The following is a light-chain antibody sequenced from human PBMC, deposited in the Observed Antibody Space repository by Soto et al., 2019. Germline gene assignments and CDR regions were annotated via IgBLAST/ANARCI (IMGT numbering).Light chain of an antibody. CDR2: GAS. J-gene: IGKJ4*01. CDR3: QQYNNWTPPLT. Sequence: EIVMTQSPATLSVSPGERATLSCRASQSVSSNLAWSQQKPAQAPRLLIYGASTRATDIPARFSGSGSGTEFTLTLSSLQSEDFAVYYYQQYNNWTPPLTFGGGTKVEIK. CDR1: QSVSSN. V-gene: IGKV3-15*01.